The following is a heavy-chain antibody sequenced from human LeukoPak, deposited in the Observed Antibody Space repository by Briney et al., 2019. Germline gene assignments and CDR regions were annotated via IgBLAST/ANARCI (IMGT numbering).Heavy chain of an antibody. V-gene: IGHV3-23*01. J-gene: IGHJ3*02. D-gene: IGHD1-26*01. Sequence: GGSLRLSCAASGFTFSSYVMTWVRQAPGKGLEWVSGISRSGDKTYYADSVKGRFTISRDNPKNTLYLQMNSLRAEDTAVYYCAKAQVGAILHAFDIWGQGTMVTVSS. CDR3: AKAQVGAILHAFDI. CDR1: GFTFSSYV. CDR2: ISRSGDKT.